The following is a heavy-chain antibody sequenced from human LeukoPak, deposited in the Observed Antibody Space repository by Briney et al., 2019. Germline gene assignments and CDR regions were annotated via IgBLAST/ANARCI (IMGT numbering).Heavy chain of an antibody. D-gene: IGHD6-19*01. CDR3: AKNILGAPSSGCSH. CDR2: ISGSGGST. V-gene: IGHV3-23*01. Sequence: PGGSLRLSCAASGFTFSSYAMSWVRQAPGKGLEWVSAISGSGGSTYYADSVKGRFTISRDNSKNTLYLQMNSLRAEDTAVYYCAKNILGAPSSGCSHWGQGTLVTVSS. J-gene: IGHJ4*02. CDR1: GFTFSSYA.